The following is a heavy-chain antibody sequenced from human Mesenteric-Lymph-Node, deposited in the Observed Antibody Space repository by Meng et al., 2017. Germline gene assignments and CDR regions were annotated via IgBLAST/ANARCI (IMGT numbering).Heavy chain of an antibody. CDR1: GYTFSSNA. J-gene: IGHJ5*02. V-gene: IGHV3-23*01. CDR2: ITSRSGAGT. D-gene: IGHD6-19*01. Sequence: EVQLLESGGGLVQPGGSLRLSCEGSGYTFSSNAMSWVRQAPGKGLEWISAITSRSGAGTDYIDSVKGRFTISRDNSRNTLYLQMNSLRVEDTAVYYCTKMEPGWYVKTWGQGTLVTVSS. CDR3: TKMEPGWYVKT.